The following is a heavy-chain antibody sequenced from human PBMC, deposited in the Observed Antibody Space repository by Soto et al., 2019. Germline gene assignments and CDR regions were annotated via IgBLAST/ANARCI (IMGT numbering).Heavy chain of an antibody. V-gene: IGHV4-59*02. J-gene: IGHJ4*02. CDR3: ARVRTESDGLDY. Sequence: PLETLSLTWYVSGGSGIRFCWTWILQSPVKGLESIAYVCSRGSTNYNPSLESRVAISLDTSKNQFSLRLTSVTAADTPVYFCARVRTESDGLDYWGQGPLVTVSS. D-gene: IGHD3-9*01. CDR1: GGSGIRFC. CDR2: VCSRGST.